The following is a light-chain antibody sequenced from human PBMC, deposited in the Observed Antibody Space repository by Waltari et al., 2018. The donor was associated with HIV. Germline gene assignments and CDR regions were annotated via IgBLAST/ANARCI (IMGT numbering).Light chain of an antibody. J-gene: IGLJ3*02. V-gene: IGLV2-8*01. CDR3: SSYAATNTLV. Sequence: QSALTQPPSASGSTGQSVTLSRTGTSRDVGNYNYGSWHHQHPGKAPKLMIYEVNNRPSGVPDRFSGSKSGNTASLTVSGLQAEDEAEYYCSSYAATNTLVFGGGTKVTVL. CDR2: EVN. CDR1: SRDVGNYNY.